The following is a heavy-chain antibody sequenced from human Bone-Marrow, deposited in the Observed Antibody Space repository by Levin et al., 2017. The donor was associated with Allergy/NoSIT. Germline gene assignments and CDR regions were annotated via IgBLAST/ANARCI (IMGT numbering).Heavy chain of an antibody. CDR3: GRGAGWWDY. CDR1: EFPFSYYW. CDR2: IKEDGSEK. Sequence: LSLTCAASEFPFSYYWMSWVRQAPGKGLEWVASIKEDGSEKRYMDSVRGRFTISRDNAKNSLYLQMSGLRAEDTAVYYCGRGAGWWDYWGQGTLVTVSS. V-gene: IGHV3-7*01. J-gene: IGHJ4*02. D-gene: IGHD2-15*01.